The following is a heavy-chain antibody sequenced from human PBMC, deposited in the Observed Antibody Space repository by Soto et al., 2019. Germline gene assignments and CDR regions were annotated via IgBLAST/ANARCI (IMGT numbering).Heavy chain of an antibody. CDR2: SRNRANSYST. V-gene: IGHV3-72*01. D-gene: IGHD1-26*01. CDR1: GFTFSDHY. J-gene: IGHJ4*02. CDR3: ASSGSYQPFDY. Sequence: EVQLVESGGGLVQPGGSLRLSCAASGFTFSDHYMDWVRQAPGKGLEWVGRSRNRANSYSTEYAASVKGRFTISRDDSKKSLYLQMNSLITDDTAVHYCASSGSYQPFDYWGLGTLVSVSS.